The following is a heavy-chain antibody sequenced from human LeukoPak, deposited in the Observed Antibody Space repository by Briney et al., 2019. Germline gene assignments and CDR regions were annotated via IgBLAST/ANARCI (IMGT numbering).Heavy chain of an antibody. J-gene: IGHJ4*02. CDR1: GFTFRTYS. D-gene: IGHD3-16*01. Sequence: QTGGSLRLSCAASGFTFRTYSMNWVRRAPGKGLEWISYISSSSGTIYYADSVKGRFTISRDNAKNSLYLQMNSLRDEDTAVYYCAPFSDYWGQGTLVTVSS. V-gene: IGHV3-48*02. CDR2: ISSSSGTI. CDR3: APFSDY.